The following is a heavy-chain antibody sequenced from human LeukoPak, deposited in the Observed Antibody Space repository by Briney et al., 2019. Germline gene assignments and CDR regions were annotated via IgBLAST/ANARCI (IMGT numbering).Heavy chain of an antibody. CDR2: IYHSGST. CDR1: GGSISSSNW. CDR3: ASYNWNSHPRNPTYYFDY. V-gene: IGHV4-4*02. D-gene: IGHD1-1*01. J-gene: IGHJ4*02. Sequence: PSETLSLTCAVSGGSISSSNWWSWVRQPPGKGLEWIGEIYHSGSTNYNPSLKSRVTISVDTSKNQFSLKLSSVTAAGTAVYYCASYNWNSHPRNPTYYFDYWGQGTLVTVSS.